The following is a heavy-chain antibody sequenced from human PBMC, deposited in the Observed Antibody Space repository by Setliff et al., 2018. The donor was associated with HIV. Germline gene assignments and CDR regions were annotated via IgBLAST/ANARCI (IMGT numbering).Heavy chain of an antibody. J-gene: IGHJ4*02. CDR1: GGTFKTYA. CDR3: ARVGERWLQFYYFDN. CDR2: IIPIFATT. V-gene: IGHV1-69*05. D-gene: IGHD5-12*01. Sequence: GASVKVSCKASGGTFKTYAISWVRQAPGQGLEWMGGIIPIFATTSYAQKFQGRVAMTRGTSTGTVFMELSGLRFEDTAMYYCARVGERWLQFYYFDNWGQGTLVTVS.